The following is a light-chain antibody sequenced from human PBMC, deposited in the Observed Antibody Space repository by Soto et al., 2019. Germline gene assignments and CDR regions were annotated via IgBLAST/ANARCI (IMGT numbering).Light chain of an antibody. J-gene: IGKJ1*01. CDR3: QQFGSLPT. Sequence: IVLTQSPDTLSLSPGERASLSCRASQSLSSDYLVWYQHKPGQAPSLLILGASSRATGIPDRFSGGGSGTNFSVTISRLEPEDFAVYYCQQFGSLPTFGQGTKVEI. V-gene: IGKV3-20*01. CDR1: QSLSSDY. CDR2: GAS.